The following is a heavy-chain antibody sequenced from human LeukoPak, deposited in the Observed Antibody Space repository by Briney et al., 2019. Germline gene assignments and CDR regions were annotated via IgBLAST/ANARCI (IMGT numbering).Heavy chain of an antibody. CDR2: ISGSGGST. J-gene: IGHJ4*02. D-gene: IGHD3-10*01. V-gene: IGHV3-23*01. CDR1: GFTFSSYA. CDR3: ARLDRMVRGVTDY. Sequence: PGGSLRLSCAASGFTFSSYAMSWVRQAPGKGLEWVSAISGSGGSTYYADSVKGRFTISRDNAKNSLYLQMNSLRAEDTAVYYCARLDRMVRGVTDYWGQGTLVTVSS.